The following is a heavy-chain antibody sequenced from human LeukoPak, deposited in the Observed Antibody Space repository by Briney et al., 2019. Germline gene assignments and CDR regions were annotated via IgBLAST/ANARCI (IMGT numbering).Heavy chain of an antibody. CDR3: ARDKHCSSTSCYGPNLRLFDY. CDR1: GFTFSDYY. J-gene: IGHJ4*02. D-gene: IGHD2-2*01. Sequence: PGGSLRLSCAASGFTFSDYYMSWIRQAPGKGLEWVSYISSSGSTIYYADSVKGRFTISRDNAKNSLYLQMNSLRAEDTAVYYCARDKHCSSTSCYGPNLRLFDYWGQGTLVTVSS. V-gene: IGHV3-11*01. CDR2: ISSSGSTI.